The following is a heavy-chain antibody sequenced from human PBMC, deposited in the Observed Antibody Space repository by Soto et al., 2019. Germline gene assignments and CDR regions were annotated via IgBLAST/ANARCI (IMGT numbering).Heavy chain of an antibody. CDR1: GGSISSGDYY. Sequence: QVQLQESGPGLVKPSQTLSLTCTVSGGSISSGDYYWSWIRQHPGKGLEWIGYVYYSGSTFYNPSLKSHXXIXLXXSKNLFSLRLSSVTAADTALYYCANFIGPPYYFDSWGQGTLVTVSS. CDR3: ANFIGPPYYFDS. J-gene: IGHJ4*02. CDR2: VYYSGST. D-gene: IGHD2-15*01. V-gene: IGHV4-31*01.